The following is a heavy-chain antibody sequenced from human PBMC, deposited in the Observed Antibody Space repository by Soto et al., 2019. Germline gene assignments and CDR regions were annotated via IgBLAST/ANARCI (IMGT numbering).Heavy chain of an antibody. Sequence: PSETLSLTCTVSGASINISGYYWGWIRQSPGKGLEWIGSVSYVGSTYYNPSVKSRLSMSVDTSKNQFSLKLSSVTAADTAMYYCARPGLNDTFAPWGQGILVTVSS. J-gene: IGHJ5*02. V-gene: IGHV4-39*01. CDR3: ARPGLNDTFAP. CDR2: VSYVGST. D-gene: IGHD1-1*01. CDR1: GASINISGYY.